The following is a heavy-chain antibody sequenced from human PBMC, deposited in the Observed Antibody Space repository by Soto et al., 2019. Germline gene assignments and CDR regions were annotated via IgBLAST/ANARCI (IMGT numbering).Heavy chain of an antibody. CDR2: IYPGDSDT. J-gene: IGHJ6*02. V-gene: IGHV5-51*01. Sequence: PGESLKISCKGSGYSFTSYWIGWVRQMPGKGLEWMGIIYPGDSDTRYSPSFQGQVTISADKSISTAYLQWSSLKASDTAMYYWATTSAAGKYYYGMDVWGQGTTVTVSS. CDR3: ATTSAAGKYYYGMDV. D-gene: IGHD6-13*01. CDR1: GYSFTSYW.